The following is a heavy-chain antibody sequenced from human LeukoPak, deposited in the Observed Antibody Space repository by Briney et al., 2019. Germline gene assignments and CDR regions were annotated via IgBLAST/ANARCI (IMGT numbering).Heavy chain of an antibody. Sequence: GASVKVSCKASGYTFTDYYMHWVRQAPGQGLEWMGWINPNSGGTNYAQQFQGRVTMTRDTSISTIYMELSNLRSDDTAVYYCARGIAAPGGRWFDPWGQGTLVTVSS. J-gene: IGHJ5*02. CDR2: INPNSGGT. V-gene: IGHV1-2*02. CDR1: GYTFTDYY. CDR3: ARGIAAPGGRWFDP. D-gene: IGHD6-13*01.